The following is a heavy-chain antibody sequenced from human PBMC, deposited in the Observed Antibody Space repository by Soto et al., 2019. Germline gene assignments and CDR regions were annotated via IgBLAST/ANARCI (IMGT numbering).Heavy chain of an antibody. Sequence: EVQLLESGGGLVQPGGSLRLSCAASGFTFSSYAMSWVRQAPGKGLEWVSAISGSGGSTYYADSVKGRFTISRDNSKNTLYLQMNSLRAEDTAVYYCANILRILSYSSSSWGQGTLVTVSS. CDR3: ANILRILSYSSSS. J-gene: IGHJ5*02. V-gene: IGHV3-23*01. CDR1: GFTFSSYA. CDR2: ISGSGGST. D-gene: IGHD6-6*01.